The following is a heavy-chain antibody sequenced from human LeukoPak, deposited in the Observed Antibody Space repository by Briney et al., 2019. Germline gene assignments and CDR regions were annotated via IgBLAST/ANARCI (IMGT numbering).Heavy chain of an antibody. CDR1: GGSISSSSYY. CDR2: IYYSGTT. D-gene: IGHD3-10*01. V-gene: IGHV4-39*07. J-gene: IGHJ6*03. Sequence: SETLSLTCTVSGGSISSSSYYWGWIRQPPGKGLEWIGSIYYSGTTYYNPSLKSRVIISVDKSKNQFSLKLSSVTAADTAVYYCATLRRGYYGSGSYHYYYYMDVWGKGTTVTISS. CDR3: ATLRRGYYGSGSYHYYYYMDV.